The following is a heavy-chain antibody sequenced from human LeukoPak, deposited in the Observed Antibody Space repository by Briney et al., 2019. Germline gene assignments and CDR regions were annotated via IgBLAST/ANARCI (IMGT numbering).Heavy chain of an antibody. D-gene: IGHD3-22*01. V-gene: IGHV1-8*01. CDR1: GYTFTSYD. J-gene: IGHJ4*02. Sequence: ASVKVSCKASGYTFTSYDINWVRQATGQGLEWMGWMNPNSGNTGYAQKFQGRVTMTRNTSISTAYMELSSLRSEDTAVYYCARYYYYDSSGYYQSYTDYWCQGTLVTVSS. CDR3: ARYYYYDSSGYYQSYTDY. CDR2: MNPNSGNT.